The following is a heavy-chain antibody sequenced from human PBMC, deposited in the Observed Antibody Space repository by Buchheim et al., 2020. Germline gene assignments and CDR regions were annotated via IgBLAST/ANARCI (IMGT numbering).Heavy chain of an antibody. J-gene: IGHJ4*02. CDR3: ARVRASGWYFFDF. D-gene: IGHD6-19*01. Sequence: QVQLQESGPRLVKPSETLSLTRTVSGGSISGYYWSWIRQPPEKGLEWIGYVSYSGTTVYEPSLERRVTISVDTPNKQFSLKLTSATAADTAVYYCARVRASGWYFFDFWGQGTL. V-gene: IGHV4-59*01. CDR1: GGSISGYY. CDR2: VSYSGTT.